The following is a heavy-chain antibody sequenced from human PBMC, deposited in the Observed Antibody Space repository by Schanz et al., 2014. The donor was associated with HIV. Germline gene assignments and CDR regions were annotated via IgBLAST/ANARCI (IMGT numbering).Heavy chain of an antibody. V-gene: IGHV3-23*01. D-gene: IGHD6-6*01. CDR1: GFTFSSHA. CDR3: ANEEAPNDS. J-gene: IGHJ4*02. CDR2: ISISGETT. Sequence: EVQLLESGGGLVQPGGSLRLSCAVSGFTFSSHAMTWVRQAPGKGLEWVSGISISGETTYYADSVKGRFTISRDNSKNTLYLQMSSLRVEDTAVYYCANEEAPNDSWGQGTLVTVSS.